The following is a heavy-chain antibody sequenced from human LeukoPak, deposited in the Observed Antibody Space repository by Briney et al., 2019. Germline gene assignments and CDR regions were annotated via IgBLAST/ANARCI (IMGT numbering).Heavy chain of an antibody. CDR1: GFTFSSYA. V-gene: IGHV3-30-3*01. D-gene: IGHD2-2*01. CDR2: ISYDGSNK. Sequence: GGSLRLSCAASGFTFSSYAMHWVRQAPGKGLEWVAVISYDGSNKYYADSVKGRFTISRDNSKNTLYLQMNSLRAEDTAVYYCAREAGVHCSSTSCPSDAFDIWGQGTMVTVSS. J-gene: IGHJ3*02. CDR3: AREAGVHCSSTSCPSDAFDI.